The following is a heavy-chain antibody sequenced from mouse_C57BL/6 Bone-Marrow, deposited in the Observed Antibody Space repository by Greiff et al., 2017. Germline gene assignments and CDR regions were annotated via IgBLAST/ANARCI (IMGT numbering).Heavy chain of an antibody. J-gene: IGHJ3*01. CDR2: IYPRSGNT. Sequence: VKLMESGAELARPGASVKLSCKASGYTFTSYGISWVKQRTGQGLEWIGEIYPRSGNTYYNEKFKGKATLTADKSSSTAYMELRSLTSEDSAVYFYARWGSFAYWGQGTLVTVSA. V-gene: IGHV1-81*01. CDR1: GYTFTSYG. CDR3: ARWGSFAY. D-gene: IGHD3-1*01.